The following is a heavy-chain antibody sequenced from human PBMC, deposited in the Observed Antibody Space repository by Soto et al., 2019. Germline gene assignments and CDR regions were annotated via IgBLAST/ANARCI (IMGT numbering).Heavy chain of an antibody. J-gene: IGHJ6*02. CDR3: ARAGYDYVWGSYRYRDPMDV. Sequence: GGSLRLSCAASGFTFSSYGMHWVRQAPGKGLEWVAVIWYDGSNKYYADSVKGRFTISRDNSKNTLYLQMNSLRAEDTAVYYCARAGYDYVWGSYRYRDPMDVWGQGTTVTVSS. D-gene: IGHD3-16*02. CDR2: IWYDGSNK. V-gene: IGHV3-33*01. CDR1: GFTFSSYG.